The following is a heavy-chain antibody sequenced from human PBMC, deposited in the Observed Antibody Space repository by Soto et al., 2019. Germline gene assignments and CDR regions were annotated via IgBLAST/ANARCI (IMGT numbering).Heavy chain of an antibody. Sequence: QVQLQQWGAGLLKPSETLSLTCAVYGGSFSGYDWTWIRQPPGTGLEWIGEINHSGSSNYNPSLKTRVTISVDTSKNQSSLTLTSVTAADTAVYYCARDKSTGLFDYWGQGTLVTVSS. CDR2: INHSGSS. J-gene: IGHJ4*02. D-gene: IGHD2-8*02. CDR1: GGSFSGYD. V-gene: IGHV4-34*01. CDR3: ARDKSTGLFDY.